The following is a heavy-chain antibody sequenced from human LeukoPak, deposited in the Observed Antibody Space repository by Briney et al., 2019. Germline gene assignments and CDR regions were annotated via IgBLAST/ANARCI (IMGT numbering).Heavy chain of an antibody. D-gene: IGHD2-21*02. V-gene: IGHV3-23*01. Sequence: GGSLRLSCAASGFTFSSYAMSWVRHAPGKGLGWVSGISGRGGGTYYADSVKGRFTISRDNSKNTLYLQMSSLRAEDTAVYYCAKDGAGDWPDAFDIWGQGTKVTVSS. CDR2: ISGRGGGT. CDR3: AKDGAGDWPDAFDI. J-gene: IGHJ3*02. CDR1: GFTFSSYA.